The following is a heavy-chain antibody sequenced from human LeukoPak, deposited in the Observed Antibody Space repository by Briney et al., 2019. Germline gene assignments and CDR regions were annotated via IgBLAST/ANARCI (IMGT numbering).Heavy chain of an antibody. J-gene: IGHJ4*02. Sequence: ASVKVSCKASGYTFTGYYMHWVRQAPGQGLEWMGWINPNSGDTNYAQKFQGRVTMTRDTSISTAYMELSRLRSDDTAVYYCARVRAGITMVRGPPSPPGYWGQGTLVTVSS. CDR2: INPNSGDT. D-gene: IGHD3-10*01. CDR1: GYTFTGYY. V-gene: IGHV1-2*02. CDR3: ARVRAGITMVRGPPSPPGY.